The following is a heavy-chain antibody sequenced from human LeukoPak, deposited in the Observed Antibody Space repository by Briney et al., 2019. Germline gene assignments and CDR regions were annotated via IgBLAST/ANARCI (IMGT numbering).Heavy chain of an antibody. J-gene: IGHJ4*02. CDR3: ARDPGAFLYFFDY. Sequence: PGGSLRLSCAASGFTFNNHALTWVRQTPGKGLECVSAVSGDGVSPYYADSVRGRFTISRDNSKNTLYLQMNSLRVEDSAVYFCARDPGAFLYFFDYWGQGILVTVSS. CDR1: GFTFNNHA. V-gene: IGHV3-23*01. D-gene: IGHD4/OR15-4a*01. CDR2: VSGDGVSP.